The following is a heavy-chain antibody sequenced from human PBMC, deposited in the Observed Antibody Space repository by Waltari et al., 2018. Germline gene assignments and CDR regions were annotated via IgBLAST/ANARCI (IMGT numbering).Heavy chain of an antibody. Sequence: QVQLVQSGAEVKKPGASVKVSCKASGYTFTGYYMPWVRKAPGQGLEWMGRINPNRGGTNYAQKFQGRFTMTRDTSISTAYMELSRLRSDDTAVYYCARSGDSSSWPPPYWGQGTLVTVSS. CDR3: ARSGDSSSWPPPY. CDR2: INPNRGGT. CDR1: GYTFTGYY. V-gene: IGHV1-2*06. J-gene: IGHJ4*02. D-gene: IGHD6-13*01.